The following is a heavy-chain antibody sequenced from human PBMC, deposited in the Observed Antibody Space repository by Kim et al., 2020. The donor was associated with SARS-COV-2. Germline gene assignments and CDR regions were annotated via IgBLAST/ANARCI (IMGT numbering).Heavy chain of an antibody. CDR1: GFSFSTND. Sequence: GGSLRLSCVASGFSFSTNDMTWVRQAPGKGPEWVATRPGSVGFTHYADSVRGRFTMSRDNSRNALSLQMNSLRAEDTAIYYCAKNSGWYDAWGQGLLVTVSS. J-gene: IGHJ5*02. CDR2: RPGSVGFT. V-gene: IGHV3-23*01. CDR3: AKNSGWYDA. D-gene: IGHD6-19*01.